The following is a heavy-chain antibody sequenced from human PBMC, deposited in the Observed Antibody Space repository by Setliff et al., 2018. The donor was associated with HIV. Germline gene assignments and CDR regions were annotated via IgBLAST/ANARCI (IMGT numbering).Heavy chain of an antibody. CDR1: GFTFSTYW. V-gene: IGHV3-7*01. Sequence: GGSLRLSCAASGFTFSTYWMIWVRQAPGKGLKWVAKIKQDGREEYYVDSVKGRFTISRDNAKNSVYLQMNSLRVEDTAMYYCTKDHLSGWASDCWGQGTLVTVSS. CDR2: IKQDGREE. CDR3: TKDHLSGWASDC. J-gene: IGHJ4*02. D-gene: IGHD6-19*01.